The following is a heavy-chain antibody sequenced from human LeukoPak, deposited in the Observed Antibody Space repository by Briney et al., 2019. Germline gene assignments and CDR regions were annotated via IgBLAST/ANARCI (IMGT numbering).Heavy chain of an antibody. CDR1: GFTFSRYW. Sequence: PGGSLRLSCAASGFTFSRYWMHWVRRAPGKGLVWVSRFYSDGSSTTYEDSVKGRFTISRDNAKTTPYLQMNNLRAEDTAVYYCARDLSSGYYPELFDSWG. V-gene: IGHV3-74*01. J-gene: IGHJ4*01. CDR3: ARDLSSGYYPELFDS. D-gene: IGHD3-22*01. CDR2: FYSDGSST.